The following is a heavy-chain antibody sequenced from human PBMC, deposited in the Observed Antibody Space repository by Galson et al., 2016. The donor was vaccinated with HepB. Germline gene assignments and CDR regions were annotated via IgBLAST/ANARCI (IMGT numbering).Heavy chain of an antibody. Sequence: SLRLSCAASGFTFSSFGMHWVRQAPGKGLEWVAVIWYDGSNKYYADSVKGRFTISRDNSKNTLYLQMNSLTAEDTAVYYCARDPSRIAAAGRGDYWGQGTLVTVSS. D-gene: IGHD6-13*01. J-gene: IGHJ4*02. CDR1: GFTFSSFG. CDR3: ARDPSRIAAAGRGDY. CDR2: IWYDGSNK. V-gene: IGHV3-33*01.